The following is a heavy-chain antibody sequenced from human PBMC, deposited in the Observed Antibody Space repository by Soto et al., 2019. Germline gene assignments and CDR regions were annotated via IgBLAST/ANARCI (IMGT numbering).Heavy chain of an antibody. J-gene: IGHJ6*02. CDR2: MSYDGSNK. V-gene: IGHV3-30*18. Sequence: GGSLRLSCAASGFTFSSYGMHWVRQAPGKGLEWVAVMSYDGSNKYYADSVKGRFTISRDNSENTLYLQLNSLRAEDTAVYYCAKGRYYDSSGSYYYGLDVWGQGTTVTVSS. CDR3: AKGRYYDSSGSYYYGLDV. CDR1: GFTFSSYG. D-gene: IGHD3-22*01.